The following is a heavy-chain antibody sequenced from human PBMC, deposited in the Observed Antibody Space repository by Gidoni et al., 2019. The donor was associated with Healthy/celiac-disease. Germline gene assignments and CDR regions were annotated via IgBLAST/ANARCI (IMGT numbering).Heavy chain of an antibody. Sequence: EVQLVESGGGLVKPGGSLRLSCAASGFTFSNAWMSWVRQAPGKGLEWVGRIKSKTDGGTTDYAAPVKGRFTISRDDSKNTLYLQMNSLKTEDTAVYYCTTAEFPGWELLYWGQGTLVTVSS. D-gene: IGHD1-26*01. CDR2: IKSKTDGGTT. CDR1: GFTFSNAW. CDR3: TTAEFPGWELLY. V-gene: IGHV3-15*01. J-gene: IGHJ4*02.